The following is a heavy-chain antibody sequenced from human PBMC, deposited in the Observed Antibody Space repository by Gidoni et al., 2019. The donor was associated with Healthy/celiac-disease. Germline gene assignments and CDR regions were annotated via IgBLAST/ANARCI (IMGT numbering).Heavy chain of an antibody. CDR1: GYSISSGYY. D-gene: IGHD6-13*01. V-gene: IGHV4-38-2*01. CDR3: ARVYSSSWYLTEYFQH. Sequence: QVQLQESGPGLVKPSETLSLTCAVSGYSISSGYYWGWIRQPPGKGLEWIGSIYHSGSTYYNPSLKSRVTISVDTSKNQFSLKLSSVTAADTAVYYCARVYSSSWYLTEYFQHWGQGTLVTVSS. J-gene: IGHJ1*01. CDR2: IYHSGST.